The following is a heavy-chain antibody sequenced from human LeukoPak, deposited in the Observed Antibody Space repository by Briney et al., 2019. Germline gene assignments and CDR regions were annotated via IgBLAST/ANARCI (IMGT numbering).Heavy chain of an antibody. CDR2: IYYSGST. CDR1: GGSISSYY. CDR3: AREEVPHGFDI. V-gene: IGHV4-59*01. J-gene: IGHJ3*02. Sequence: SETLSLTCTVSGGSISSYYWSWIRQPPGKGLEWIGYIYYSGSTNYNPSLKSRVTMSLDTSKNQFSLKLSSVTAADTAVYYCAREEVPHGFDIWGQGTMVTVSS.